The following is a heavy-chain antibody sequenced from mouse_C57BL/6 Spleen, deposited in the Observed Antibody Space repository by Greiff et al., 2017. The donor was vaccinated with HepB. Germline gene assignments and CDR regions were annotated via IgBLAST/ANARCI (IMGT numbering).Heavy chain of an antibody. J-gene: IGHJ4*01. CDR1: GFTFSSYG. CDR2: ISSGGSYT. V-gene: IGHV5-6*01. CDR3: ARLYSNSYAMDY. D-gene: IGHD2-5*01. Sequence: EVQLQESGGDLVKPGGSLKLSCAASGFTFSSYGMSWVRQTPDKRLEWVATISSGGSYTYYPDSVKGRFTISRDNAKNTLYLQMSSLKSEDTAMYYCARLYSNSYAMDYWGQGTSVTVSS.